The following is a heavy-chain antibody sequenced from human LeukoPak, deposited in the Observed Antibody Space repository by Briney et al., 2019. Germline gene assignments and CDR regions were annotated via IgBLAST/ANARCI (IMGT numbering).Heavy chain of an antibody. V-gene: IGHV4-34*01. CDR1: GGSFSDYF. CDR2: INHSGYT. CDR3: TRCLSGDHKPPYDY. J-gene: IGHJ4*02. D-gene: IGHD3-10*02. Sequence: PSETLSLTCAFYGGSFSDYFFVWIRQSPGKGLEWIGEINHSGYTNYKPSLRSRVTISLDSSKSQLSLRLSSVTAADTAVYYCTRCLSGDHKPPYDYWGQGTLVTVSS.